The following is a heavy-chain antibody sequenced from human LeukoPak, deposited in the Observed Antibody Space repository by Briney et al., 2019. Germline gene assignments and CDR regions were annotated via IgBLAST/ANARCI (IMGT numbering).Heavy chain of an antibody. CDR2: ISGSGGST. Sequence: KSGGSLRLSCAASGFTFSSYSMNWVRQAPGKGLEWVSAISGSGGSTYYADSVKGRFTISRDNSKNTLYLQMNSLRAEDTAVYYCAKKYSYGIMYYFDYWGQGTLVTVSS. CDR3: AKKYSYGIMYYFDY. CDR1: GFTFSSYS. J-gene: IGHJ4*02. D-gene: IGHD5-18*01. V-gene: IGHV3-23*01.